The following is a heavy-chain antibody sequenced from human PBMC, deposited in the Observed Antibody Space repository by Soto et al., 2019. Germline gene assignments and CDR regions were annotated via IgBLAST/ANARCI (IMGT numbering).Heavy chain of an antibody. CDR3: ARDHSSYSFYDYYYYMDV. CDR2: IIPILGIA. Sequence: SVKVSCKASGGTFSSYTISWVRQAPGQGLEWMGRIIPILGIASYAQKFQGRVTITADKSTSTAYMELSSLRSEDTAVYYCARDHSSYSFYDYYYYMDVWGKGTTFTVSS. J-gene: IGHJ6*03. D-gene: IGHD6-6*01. CDR1: GGTFSSYT. V-gene: IGHV1-69*04.